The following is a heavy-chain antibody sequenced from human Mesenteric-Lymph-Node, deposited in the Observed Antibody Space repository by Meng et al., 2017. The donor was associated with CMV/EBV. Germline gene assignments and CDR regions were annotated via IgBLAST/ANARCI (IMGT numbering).Heavy chain of an antibody. Sequence: GGSLRLSCAASGFTFDDYAMHWVRQAPGKGLEWVSGISGNSGSIGYADSVKGRFTISRDNAKNSLYLQMNSLRAEDTALYYCAKDISRYSSSSSAFDIWGQGTMVTVSS. V-gene: IGHV3-9*01. CDR2: ISGNSGSI. CDR3: AKDISRYSSSSSAFDI. D-gene: IGHD6-6*01. J-gene: IGHJ3*02. CDR1: GFTFDDYA.